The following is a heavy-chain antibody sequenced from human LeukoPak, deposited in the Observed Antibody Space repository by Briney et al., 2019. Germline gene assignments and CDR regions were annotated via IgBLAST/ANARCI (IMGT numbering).Heavy chain of an antibody. CDR3: ARDYCSSTSCYGIRYYYYGMDV. D-gene: IGHD2-2*01. J-gene: IGHJ6*02. V-gene: IGHV3-33*01. Sequence: GGSLRLSCAASGFTFSSYGMHWVRQAPGKGLEWVAVIWYDGSNKYYADYVKGRFTISRDNSKNTLYLQMNSLRAEDTAVYYCARDYCSSTSCYGIRYYYYGMDVWGQGTTVTVSS. CDR1: GFTFSSYG. CDR2: IWYDGSNK.